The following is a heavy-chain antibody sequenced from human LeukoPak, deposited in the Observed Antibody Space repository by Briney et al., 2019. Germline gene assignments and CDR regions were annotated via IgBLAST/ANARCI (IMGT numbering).Heavy chain of an antibody. V-gene: IGHV4-59*01. CDR2: IYYSGST. Sequence: SETLSLTCTVSGGSISSYYWSWIRQPPGKGLEWIGYIYYSGSTNYNPSLKSRVTISVDTSKNQFSLKLSSVTAADTAVYYCARGSPTYRLYYFDYWGQGTLVTVSS. CDR3: ARGSPTYRLYYFDY. J-gene: IGHJ4*02. CDR1: GGSISSYY.